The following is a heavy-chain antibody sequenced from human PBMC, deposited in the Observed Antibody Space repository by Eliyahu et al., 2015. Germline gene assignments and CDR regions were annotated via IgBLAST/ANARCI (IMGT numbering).Heavy chain of an antibody. D-gene: IGHD1-1*01. CDR1: GIPFXSYS. J-gene: IGHJ3*02. Sequence: EVQLVESGGGLVQPGGSLRSSCXASGIPFXSYSMNWVRQAPGKGLEWVSYIDSSSSAIYYADSVKGRFTISRDNAKNSLYLQMNSLRAEDTAVYYCARYNWNDFGGALDIWGQGTMVTVSS. CDR2: IDSSSSAI. CDR3: ARYNWNDFGGALDI. V-gene: IGHV3-48*01.